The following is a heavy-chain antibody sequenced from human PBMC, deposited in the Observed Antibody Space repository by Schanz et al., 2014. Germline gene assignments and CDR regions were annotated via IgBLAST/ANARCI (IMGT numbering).Heavy chain of an antibody. D-gene: IGHD6-13*01. J-gene: IGHJ6*02. CDR2: ISDSGDST. CDR3: TTQQLGSHYLYGMDV. CDR1: GFTFSDYY. V-gene: IGHV3-11*01. Sequence: VQLLESGGGLVQPGGSLRLSCAASGFTFSDYYMTWIRQAPGKGLEWVSDISDSGDSTHYADSVKGRFTISRDNAKNSLFLQMNSLSAEDTAVYYCTTQQLGSHYLYGMDVWGQGTTVTVS.